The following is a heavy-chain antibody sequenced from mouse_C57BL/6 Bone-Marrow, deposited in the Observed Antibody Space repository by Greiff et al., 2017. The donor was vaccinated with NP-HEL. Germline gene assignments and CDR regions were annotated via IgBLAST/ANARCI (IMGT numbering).Heavy chain of an antibody. CDR1: GYSITSGYY. J-gene: IGHJ2*01. Sequence: VQLKQSGPGLVKPSQSLSLTCSVTGYSITSGYYWNWIRQFPGNKLEWMGYISYDGSNNYNPSLKNRISITRDTSKNQFFLKLNSVTTEDTATIYGARDGGWGNYPYFDYWGQGTTLTVSS. V-gene: IGHV3-6*01. D-gene: IGHD2-1*01. CDR2: ISYDGSN. CDR3: ARDGGWGNYPYFDY.